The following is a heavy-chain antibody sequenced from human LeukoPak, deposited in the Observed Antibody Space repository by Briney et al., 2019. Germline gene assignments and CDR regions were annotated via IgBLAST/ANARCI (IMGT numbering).Heavy chain of an antibody. CDR3: AKDILAAGLFFDY. J-gene: IGHJ4*02. V-gene: IGHV3-30*02. CDR1: GFTFSSYG. CDR2: IRYDGSNK. Sequence: GGSLRLSCAASGFTFSSYGMHWVRQAPGKGLEWVAFIRYDGSNKYYADSVKGRFTISRDNSKNTLYLQMNSLRAEDTAVYYCAKDILAAGLFFDYWGQGILVTVSS. D-gene: IGHD6-13*01.